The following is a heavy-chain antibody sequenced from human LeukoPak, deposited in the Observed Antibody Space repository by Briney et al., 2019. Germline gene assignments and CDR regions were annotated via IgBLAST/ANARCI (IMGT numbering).Heavy chain of an antibody. Sequence: SGKVSCKASGGTFSSYAISWVRQAPGQGLEWMGRIIPIFGTANYAQKFQGRVTITTDESTSTAYMELSSLRSEDTAVYYCARERSSSWSDYFDYWGQGTLVTVSS. V-gene: IGHV1-69*05. CDR3: ARERSSSWSDYFDY. D-gene: IGHD6-13*01. CDR1: GGTFSSYA. CDR2: IIPIFGTA. J-gene: IGHJ4*02.